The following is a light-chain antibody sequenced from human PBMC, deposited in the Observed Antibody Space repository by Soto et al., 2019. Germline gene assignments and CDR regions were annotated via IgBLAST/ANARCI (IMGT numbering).Light chain of an antibody. CDR1: QNISRN. V-gene: IGKV3-15*01. J-gene: IGKJ2*01. Sequence: EIVMTQSPATLSVSPWERATLSCRASQNISRNLAWFQQKRGQAPRLLIYGASTRATGFPARFSGTGSGTEFTLTISSLQSEDFAVYYCQQYNDWPPMYTFGQGTKVDIK. CDR2: GAS. CDR3: QQYNDWPPMYT.